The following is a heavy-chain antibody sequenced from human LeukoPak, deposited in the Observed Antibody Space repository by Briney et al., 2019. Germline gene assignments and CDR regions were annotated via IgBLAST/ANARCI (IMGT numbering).Heavy chain of an antibody. CDR2: INPSGGST. Sequence: ASVKVSCKASGYTFTSYYMHWVRQAPGQGLEWMGIINPSGGSTSYAQKFQGRVTMTRDTSTSTVYMELSSLRSEDMAVYYCARDAVGYSGSSRNFDYWGQGTLVTVSS. CDR3: ARDAVGYSGSSRNFDY. CDR1: GYTFTSYY. V-gene: IGHV1-46*01. D-gene: IGHD1-26*01. J-gene: IGHJ4*02.